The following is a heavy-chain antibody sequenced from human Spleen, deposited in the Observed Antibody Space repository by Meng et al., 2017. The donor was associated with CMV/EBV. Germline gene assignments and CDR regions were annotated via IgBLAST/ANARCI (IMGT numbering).Heavy chain of an antibody. CDR3: STYYYGSGSYYKD. Sequence: GESLKISCAASGFTFSSYAMSWVRQAPGKGLEWVSSISSSSSYIYYADSVKGRFTISRDNAKNSLYLQMNSLRAEDTAVYYCSTYYYGSGSYYKDWGQGTLVTVSS. CDR1: GFTFSSYA. V-gene: IGHV3-21*01. J-gene: IGHJ4*02. CDR2: ISSSSSYI. D-gene: IGHD3-10*01.